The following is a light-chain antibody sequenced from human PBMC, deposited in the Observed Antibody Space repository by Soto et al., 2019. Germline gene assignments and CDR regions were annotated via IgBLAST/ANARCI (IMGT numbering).Light chain of an antibody. CDR2: VAS. CDR1: EGISNF. V-gene: IGKV1-27*01. CDR3: QHYNSVPYT. Sequence: DIQMTQSPSSLSASVGDRVTITCRASEGISNFLVWYQQKPGKAPKLLIYVASTVQSGVPSRFSGSGSGTEFTLTISSLQPEDVATYYCQHYNSVPYTFGGGTKVEI. J-gene: IGKJ4*01.